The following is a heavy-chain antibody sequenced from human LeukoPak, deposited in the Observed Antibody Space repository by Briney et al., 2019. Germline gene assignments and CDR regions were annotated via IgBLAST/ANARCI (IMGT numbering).Heavy chain of an antibody. CDR3: ANTQYPAQVGATIHPQSLAFDI. CDR1: GGSISSSSYY. J-gene: IGHJ3*02. D-gene: IGHD1-26*01. CDR2: IYYSGST. Sequence: SETLSLTCTVSGGSISSSSYYWGWIRQPPGKGLEWIGSIYYSGSTYYNPSLKSRVTISVDTSKNQFSLKLSSVTAADTAVYYCANTQYPAQVGATIHPQSLAFDIWGQGTMVTVSS. V-gene: IGHV4-39*07.